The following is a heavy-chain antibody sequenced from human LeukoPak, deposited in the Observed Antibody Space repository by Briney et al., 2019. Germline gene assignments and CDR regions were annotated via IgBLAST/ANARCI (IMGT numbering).Heavy chain of an antibody. V-gene: IGHV3-30*04. CDR1: GFTFSSYA. CDR2: ISYDGSNK. J-gene: IGHJ3*02. CDR3: ARNPAPIDI. Sequence: GRSLRLSCAASGFTFSSYAMHCVRQAPGKGLEWVAVISYDGSNKYYADSVKGRFTISRDNSKNTLYLQMNSLRAEDTAVYYCARNPAPIDIWGQGTMVTVSS.